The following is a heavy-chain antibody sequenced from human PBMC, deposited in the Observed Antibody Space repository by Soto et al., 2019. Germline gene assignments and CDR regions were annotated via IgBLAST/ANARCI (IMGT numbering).Heavy chain of an antibody. V-gene: IGHV1-2*02. CDR1: GYTFTGYY. D-gene: IGHD7-27*01. Sequence: GASVKVSCKASGYTFTGYYMHWVRQAPGQGLQWMGWINPNSGGTNYAQKFQGRVTMTRDTSISTAYMELSRLRSDDTAVYYCARNWVYYYGMDVWGQGTTVTVSS. J-gene: IGHJ6*02. CDR3: ARNWVYYYGMDV. CDR2: INPNSGGT.